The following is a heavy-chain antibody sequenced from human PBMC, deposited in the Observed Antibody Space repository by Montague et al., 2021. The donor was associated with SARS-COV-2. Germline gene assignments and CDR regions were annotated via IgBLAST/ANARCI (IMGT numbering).Heavy chain of an antibody. CDR3: ARDKTRQYDHENYSAGDAFDI. D-gene: IGHD4-11*01. CDR1: GFPFNSYA. J-gene: IGHJ3*02. Sequence: SLRLSCAASGFPFNSYAMHWVRQAPGKGLEWVAVISYDGSNKWFLDSVKGRFTISRDNSKNTQFLQMNSLTTEDTAIYYCARDKTRQYDHENYSAGDAFDIWGQGTVVTVSS. CDR2: ISYDGSNK. V-gene: IGHV3-30*04.